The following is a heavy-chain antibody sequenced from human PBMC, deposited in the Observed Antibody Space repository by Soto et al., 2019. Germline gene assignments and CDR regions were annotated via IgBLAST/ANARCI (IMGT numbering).Heavy chain of an antibody. V-gene: IGHV1-58*01. D-gene: IGHD3-3*01. J-gene: IGHJ6*02. CDR3: AADLEDGVPKLYYGMDV. Sequence: SVKVSCKASGFTFTSSAVQWVRQARGQRLEWIGWIVVGSGNTNYAQKFQERVTITRDMSTSTAYMELSSLRSEDTAVYYCAADLEDGVPKLYYGMDVWGQGTTVTVSS. CDR2: IVVGSGNT. CDR1: GFTFTSSA.